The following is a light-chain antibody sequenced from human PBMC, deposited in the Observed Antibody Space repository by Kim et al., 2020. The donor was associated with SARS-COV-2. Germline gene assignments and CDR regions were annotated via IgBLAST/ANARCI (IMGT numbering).Light chain of an antibody. CDR2: DVG. CDR3: SSFGTTRV. Sequence: SPGQSITISCTGTSSDVRYYNYVSWYQQHPGKAPKLVIYDVGKRPSGVSNRFSGSKSGSTASLTISGLQAEDEADYYCSSFGTTRVFGGGTQLTVL. J-gene: IGLJ2*01. V-gene: IGLV2-14*04. CDR1: SSDVRYYNY.